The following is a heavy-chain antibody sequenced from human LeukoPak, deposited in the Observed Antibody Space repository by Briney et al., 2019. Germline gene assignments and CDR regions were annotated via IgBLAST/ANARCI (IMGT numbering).Heavy chain of an antibody. V-gene: IGHV1-24*01. Sequence: ASVKVSCKVSGYTLTELSMHWVRQAPGKGLEWMGGFDPEDGETIYAQKFQGRVTMTEDTSTDTAYMELSSLRSEDTAVYYCARDGVLRYFDWTNWFDPWGQGTLVTVSS. CDR2: FDPEDGET. CDR3: ARDGVLRYFDWTNWFDP. D-gene: IGHD3-9*01. J-gene: IGHJ5*02. CDR1: GYTLTELS.